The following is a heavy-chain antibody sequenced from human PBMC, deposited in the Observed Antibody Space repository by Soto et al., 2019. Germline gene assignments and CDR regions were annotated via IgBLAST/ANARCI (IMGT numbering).Heavy chain of an antibody. CDR1: GFTFSSYW. CDR2: INSDGSST. J-gene: IGHJ6*03. CDR3: ASDVRPPRGYYYYMDV. V-gene: IGHV3-74*01. Sequence: PGGSLRLSCAASGFTFSSYWMHWVRQAPGKGLVWVSRINSDGSSTSYADSVKGRFTISRDNAKNTLYLQMNSLRAEDTAVYYCASDVRPPRGYYYYMDVWGKGTKVTVSS. D-gene: IGHD6-6*01.